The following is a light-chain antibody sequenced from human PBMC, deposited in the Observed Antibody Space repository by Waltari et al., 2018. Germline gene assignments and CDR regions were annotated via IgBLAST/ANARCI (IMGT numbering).Light chain of an antibody. J-gene: IGLJ1*01. Sequence: SYELTQPPSLSVSPGQTASLTGSGDNLGDQFASWYQHRPGQSPTLVLYQDTKRPPGIPERFSGSNSGNTATLPIRGTQALDEADYYCQTWDSRTAIFGTGTKVTVV. CDR3: QTWDSRTAI. CDR2: QDT. CDR1: NLGDQF. V-gene: IGLV3-1*01.